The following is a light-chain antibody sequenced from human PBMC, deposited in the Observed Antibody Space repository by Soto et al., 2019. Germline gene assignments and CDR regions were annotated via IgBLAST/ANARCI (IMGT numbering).Light chain of an antibody. CDR1: QSISSY. CDR2: EAS. V-gene: IGKV1-5*03. J-gene: IGKJ4*01. Sequence: DIQMTQSPSTLSASVGDRVTIACRASQSISSYLAWYQQKPGKAPNLLIYEASKLASGVPSRFTGGGSGTDFTLTITRLEPEDFAVYYCQQYGSSPLTFGGGTKVEIK. CDR3: QQYGSSPLT.